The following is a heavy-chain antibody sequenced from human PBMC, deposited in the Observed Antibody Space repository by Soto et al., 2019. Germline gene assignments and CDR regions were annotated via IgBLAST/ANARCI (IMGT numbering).Heavy chain of an antibody. D-gene: IGHD3-10*01. Sequence: QVQLVQSGGEVKKPGASMRVSCKASGYSFINYGISWVRQAPGQGLEWMGWINSYTGKTNHAPKLQGRITMTTDTPTSTVYMELTSLRSDDTAVYYCARRNGGTFGGDYFDFWGQGTPVTVSS. CDR2: INSYTGKT. J-gene: IGHJ4*02. CDR3: ARRNGGTFGGDYFDF. CDR1: GYSFINYG. V-gene: IGHV1-18*01.